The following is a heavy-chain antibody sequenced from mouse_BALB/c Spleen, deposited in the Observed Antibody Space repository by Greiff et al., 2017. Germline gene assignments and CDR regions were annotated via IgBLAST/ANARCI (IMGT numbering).Heavy chain of an antibody. V-gene: IGHV5-6-5*01. D-gene: IGHD1-1*01. Sequence: EVKLVESGGGLVKPGGSLKLSCAASGFTFSSYAMSWVRQTPEKRLEWVASISSGGSTYYPDSVKGRFTISRDNARNILYLQMSSLRSEDTAMYYCARGGPNGFAYWGQGTLVTVSA. J-gene: IGHJ3*01. CDR2: ISSGGST. CDR3: ARGGPNGFAY. CDR1: GFTFSSYA.